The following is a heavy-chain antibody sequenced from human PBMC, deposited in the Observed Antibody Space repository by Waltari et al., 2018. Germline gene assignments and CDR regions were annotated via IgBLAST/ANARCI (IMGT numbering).Heavy chain of an antibody. D-gene: IGHD3-9*01. CDR2: IKKDGTGE. J-gene: IGHJ4*02. Sequence: EQVGESGGGLVEPGGSLRLRCVASGCTFRDHWMAWVRQAPRKELEWVAQIKKDGTGEMYVDSVKGRFTISKDNTKNSVFLQMNSLRAEDTAVYYCARDHWFSLDLWGQGTLVTVSS. V-gene: IGHV3-7*01. CDR3: ARDHWFSLDL. CDR1: GCTFRDHW.